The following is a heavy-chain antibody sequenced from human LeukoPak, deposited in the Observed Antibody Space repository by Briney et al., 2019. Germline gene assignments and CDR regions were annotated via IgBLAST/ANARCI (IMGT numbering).Heavy chain of an antibody. CDR3: ARGFGAGNYYYGWFDP. CDR1: GGSISSYY. J-gene: IGHJ5*02. V-gene: IGHV4-4*09. Sequence: SETLSLTCTVSGGSISSYYWSWIRQPPGKGLEWIGFIHDSGSTYYNPSLKSRVSISRDMSKNQLSLMLSSVTAADTAVYYCARGFGAGNYYYGWFDPWGQGTLVSVSS. D-gene: IGHD3-10*01. CDR2: IHDSGST.